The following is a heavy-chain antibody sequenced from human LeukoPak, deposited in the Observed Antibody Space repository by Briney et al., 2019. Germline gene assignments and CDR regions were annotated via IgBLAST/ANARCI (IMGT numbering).Heavy chain of an antibody. CDR3: ARGFGAGNYYYGWFDP. CDR1: GGSISSYY. J-gene: IGHJ5*02. V-gene: IGHV4-4*09. Sequence: SETLSLTCTVSGGSISSYYWSWIRQPPGKGLEWIGFIHDSGSTYYNPSLKSRVSISRDMSKNQLSLMLSSVTAADTAVYYCARGFGAGNYYYGWFDPWGQGTLVSVSS. D-gene: IGHD3-10*01. CDR2: IHDSGST.